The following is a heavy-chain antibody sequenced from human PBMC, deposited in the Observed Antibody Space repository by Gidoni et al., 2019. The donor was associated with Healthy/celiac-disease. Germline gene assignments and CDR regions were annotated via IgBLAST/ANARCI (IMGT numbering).Heavy chain of an antibody. CDR1: GFTFSSYG. V-gene: IGHV3-30*18. CDR2: ISYEGSNK. CDR3: AKGYCTNGVCYPDY. D-gene: IGHD2-8*01. Sequence: QVQLVESGGGVVQPGRSLRLSCAASGFTFSSYGMHWVRQAPGKGLEWVAVISYEGSNKYYADSVKGRFTISRDNSKNTLYLQMNSLRAEDTAVYYCAKGYCTNGVCYPDYWGQGTLVTVSS. J-gene: IGHJ4*02.